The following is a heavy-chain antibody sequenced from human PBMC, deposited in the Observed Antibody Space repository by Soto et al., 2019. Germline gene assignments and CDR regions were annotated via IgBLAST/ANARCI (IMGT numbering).Heavy chain of an antibody. Sequence: SETLSLTCAVSGGSFSGYYWSWIRQPPGKGLEWIGEINHSGSTNYNPSLKSRVTISVDTSKNQFSLKLSSVTAADTAVYYCARDGPSSWDHIFDYWGQGTLVTVSS. J-gene: IGHJ4*02. CDR1: GGSFSGYY. D-gene: IGHD6-13*01. CDR2: INHSGST. CDR3: ARDGPSSWDHIFDY. V-gene: IGHV4-34*01.